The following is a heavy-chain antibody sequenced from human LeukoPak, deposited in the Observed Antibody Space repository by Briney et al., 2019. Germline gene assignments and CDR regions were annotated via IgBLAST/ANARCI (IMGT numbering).Heavy chain of an antibody. CDR3: ARLPRNYYGSGSYEGYFDY. V-gene: IGHV1-46*01. J-gene: IGHJ4*02. Sequence: ASVKVSCKASGYTFTSYYMHWVRQAPGQGLEWMGIINPSGGSTSYAQKFQGRVTMTRDTSTSTVYMELSSLRSEDTAVYYCARLPRNYYGSGSYEGYFDYWGQGTLVTVSS. CDR1: GYTFTSYY. CDR2: INPSGGST. D-gene: IGHD3-10*01.